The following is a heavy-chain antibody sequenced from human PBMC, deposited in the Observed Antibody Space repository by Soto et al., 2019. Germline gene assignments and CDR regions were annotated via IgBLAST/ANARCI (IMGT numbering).Heavy chain of an antibody. Sequence: PGESLKISCKGSGYSFTSYWIGWVRQMPGKGLEWMGIIYPGDSDTRYSPSFQGQVTISADKSISTAYLQWSSLKASDTAMYYCASRDTDRGNGYYGMDVWGKGTTVTVP. CDR3: ASRDTDRGNGYYGMDV. CDR2: IYPGDSDT. D-gene: IGHD2-21*01. CDR1: GYSFTSYW. V-gene: IGHV5-51*01. J-gene: IGHJ6*04.